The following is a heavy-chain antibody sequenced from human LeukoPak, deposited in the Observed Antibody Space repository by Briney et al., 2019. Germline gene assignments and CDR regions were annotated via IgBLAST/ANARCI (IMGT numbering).Heavy chain of an antibody. Sequence: GRSLRLSCAASGFTFSSYGMHWVRQAPGKGLEWVAVIWYDGSNKYYADSVKGRFTISRDNSKNTLYLQMNSLRAEDTAVYYCAKVPTRYDSSGSYFDYWGQGTLVTVSS. CDR3: AKVPTRYDSSGSYFDY. CDR2: IWYDGSNK. CDR1: GFTFSSYG. J-gene: IGHJ4*02. D-gene: IGHD3-22*01. V-gene: IGHV3-33*06.